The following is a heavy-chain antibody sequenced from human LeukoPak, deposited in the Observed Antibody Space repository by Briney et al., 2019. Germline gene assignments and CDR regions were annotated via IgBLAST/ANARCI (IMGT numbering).Heavy chain of an antibody. V-gene: IGHV3-15*01. CDR2: IKSKTDGGTT. D-gene: IGHD3-10*01. J-gene: IGHJ4*02. CDR3: TLPWGSGSYYDY. Sequence: GSLRLSCAASGFTFSNAWMSWVRQAPGKGLEWVGRIKSKTDGGTTDYAAPVKGRFTISRDDSKSTLFLQMNSLKTEDTAVYYCTLPWGSGSYYDYWGQATLVTVSS. CDR1: GFTFSNAW.